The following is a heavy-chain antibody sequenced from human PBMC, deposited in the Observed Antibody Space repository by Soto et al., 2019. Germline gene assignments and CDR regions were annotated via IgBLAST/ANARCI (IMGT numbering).Heavy chain of an antibody. D-gene: IGHD6-13*01. CDR1: GFTFSSYA. V-gene: IGHV3-23*01. CDR2: ISGSGGST. Sequence: GGSLRLSCAASGFTFSSYAMSWVRQAPGKGLEWVSAISGSGGSTYYADSVKGRFTISRDNSKNTLYLQMNSLRAEDTAVYYCAKDEYSSSWYRTNFDYWGQGPLVTVSS. CDR3: AKDEYSSSWYRTNFDY. J-gene: IGHJ4*02.